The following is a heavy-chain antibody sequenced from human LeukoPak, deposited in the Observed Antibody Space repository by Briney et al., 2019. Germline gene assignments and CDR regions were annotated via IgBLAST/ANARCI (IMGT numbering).Heavy chain of an antibody. CDR3: ARSFGWAARGWFDP. CDR1: GVSFGGYY. CDR2: INHSGST. J-gene: IGHJ5*02. D-gene: IGHD6-19*01. V-gene: IGHV4-34*01. Sequence: SETLSLTCAVYGVSFGGYYWSWIGQRPGKGLEGIGEINHSGSTNYNPSLKSRVTISVETSKNQFSLTLSPVTAAATAVYYCARSFGWAARGWFDPWGQGTLVTVSS.